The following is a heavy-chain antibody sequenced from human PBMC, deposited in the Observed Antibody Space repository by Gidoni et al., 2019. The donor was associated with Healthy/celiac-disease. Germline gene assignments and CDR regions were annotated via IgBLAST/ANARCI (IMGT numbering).Heavy chain of an antibody. D-gene: IGHD1-1*01. J-gene: IGHJ4*02. CDR1: GGSFSGYY. CDR2: INHSGST. V-gene: IGHV4-34*01. Sequence: QVQLQQWGAGLLKPSETLSLTCAVYGGSFSGYYWSWIRQPPGKGLEWIGEINHSGSTNYNPSLKSRVTISVDTSKNQFSLKLSSVTAADTAVYYCARGKGGTGALHYWGQGTLVTVSS. CDR3: ARGKGGTGALHY.